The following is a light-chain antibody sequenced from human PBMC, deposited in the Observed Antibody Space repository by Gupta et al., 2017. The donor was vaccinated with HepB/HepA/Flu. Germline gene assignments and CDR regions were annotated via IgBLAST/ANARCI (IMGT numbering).Light chain of an antibody. Sequence: EFVLPQPPATLSLSPGERATLSCRGSQSVSSYLAWYQQKPGQAPRLLIYDASNRATGIPARFSGSGSGTDFTLTISSLEPEDFAVYYCQQRSNGPPMYTFGQGTKVEIK. V-gene: IGKV3-11*01. CDR3: QQRSNGPPMYT. CDR1: QSVSSY. J-gene: IGKJ2*01. CDR2: DAS.